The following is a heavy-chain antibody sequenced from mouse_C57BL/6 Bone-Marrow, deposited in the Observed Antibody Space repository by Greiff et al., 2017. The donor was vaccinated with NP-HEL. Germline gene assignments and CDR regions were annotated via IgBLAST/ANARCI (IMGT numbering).Heavy chain of an antibody. CDR3: ARESDYYFDY. Sequence: QVHVKQSGPELVKPGASVKLSCKASGYTFTSYDINWVKQRPGQGLEWIGWIYPRDGSTKYNEKFKGKATLTVDTSSSTAYMGLHSLTSEDSAVYFCARESDYYFDYWGQGTTLTVSS. CDR1: GYTFTSYD. CDR2: IYPRDGST. V-gene: IGHV1-85*01. J-gene: IGHJ2*01.